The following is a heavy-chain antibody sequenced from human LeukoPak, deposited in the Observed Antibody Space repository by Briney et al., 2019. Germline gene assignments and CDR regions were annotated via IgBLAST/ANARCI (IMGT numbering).Heavy chain of an antibody. CDR1: GGSISSSSYY. D-gene: IGHD1-26*01. V-gene: IGHV4-39*07. J-gene: IGHJ4*02. CDR2: IFYSGST. Sequence: SETLSLTCTVSGGSISSSSYYWGWIRQPPGKGLEWIGSIFYSGSTFYNPSLKSRVTISIDTSKSQFSLKLSSVTAADTAVYYCATTTIRLGFWGQGTLVTVSS. CDR3: ATTTIRLGF.